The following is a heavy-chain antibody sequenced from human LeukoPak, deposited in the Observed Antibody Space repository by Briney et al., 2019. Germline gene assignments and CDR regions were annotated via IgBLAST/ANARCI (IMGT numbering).Heavy chain of an antibody. CDR2: INHSGST. V-gene: IGHV4-34*01. Sequence: SETLSLTCAVYGGSFSGDYWSWIRQPPGKGLEWVGEINHSGSTNYNPSLKSRVTISVDTSKNQFSLKLSSVTAAGTAVYYCASRGRDYGGPTRRPRAEYFQHWGQGTLVTVSS. CDR3: ASRGRDYGGPTRRPRAEYFQH. CDR1: GGSFSGDY. J-gene: IGHJ1*01. D-gene: IGHD4-23*01.